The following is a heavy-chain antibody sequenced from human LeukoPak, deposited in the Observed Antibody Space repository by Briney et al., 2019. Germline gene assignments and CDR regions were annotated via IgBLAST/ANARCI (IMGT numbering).Heavy chain of an antibody. Sequence: GGSLRLSCAASGFTFSSYAMSWDCQAPGKGLEWVSAISGSGGSTYYADSVKGRFTISRDNAKNSLYLQMNSLRAKDTAVYYCAELGITMIGGVWGKGTTVTISS. J-gene: IGHJ6*04. CDR2: ISGSGGST. V-gene: IGHV3-23*01. CDR3: AELGITMIGGV. D-gene: IGHD3-10*02. CDR1: GFTFSSYA.